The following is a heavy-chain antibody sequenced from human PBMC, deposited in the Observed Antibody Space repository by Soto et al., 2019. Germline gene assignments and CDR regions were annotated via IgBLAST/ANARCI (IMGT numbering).Heavy chain of an antibody. CDR3: ARGTYYYDSSGYYAS. J-gene: IGHJ5*02. CDR2: ISSSSSYI. Sequence: EVQLVESGGGLVKPGGSLRLSCAASGFNFSSYSMNWVRQAPGKGLEWVSSISSSSSYIYYADSVKGRFTISRDNAKNSRYLQMSSLRAEATAVYYCARGTYYYDSSGYYASWGQGTLVTGSS. D-gene: IGHD3-22*01. CDR1: GFNFSSYS. V-gene: IGHV3-21*01.